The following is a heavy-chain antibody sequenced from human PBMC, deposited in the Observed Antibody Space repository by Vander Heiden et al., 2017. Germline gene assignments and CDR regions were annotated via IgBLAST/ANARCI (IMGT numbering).Heavy chain of an antibody. CDR3: AKMEGAFDI. D-gene: IGHD1-1*01. V-gene: IGHV3-9*01. CDR2: ISWNSGNM. CDR1: GFSFGEYA. Sequence: EVQVVESGVGLGQPGRSLRLSCAASGFSFGEYAMHWVRQAPGKGLEWVSGISWNSGNMGYADSVRGRFTISRDNARNSLYLQMNCLRAEDTALYYCAKMEGAFDIWGQGTMVTVSS. J-gene: IGHJ3*02.